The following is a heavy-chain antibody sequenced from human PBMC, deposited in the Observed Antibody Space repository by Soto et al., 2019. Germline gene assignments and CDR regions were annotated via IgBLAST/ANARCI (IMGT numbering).Heavy chain of an antibody. CDR1: GFTFSSYG. Sequence: QVQLVESGGGVVQPGRSLRLSCAASGFTFSSYGMHWVRQAPGKGLEWVAVISYDGSNKYYADSVKGRFTISRDNAKNALYLSMNSLRGEDRAGYYCAKALSVGLPEVWAYYYYGMDVWGQGTTVTASS. CDR2: ISYDGSNK. CDR3: AKALSVGLPEVWAYYYYGMDV. D-gene: IGHD3-16*01. J-gene: IGHJ6*02. V-gene: IGHV3-30*18.